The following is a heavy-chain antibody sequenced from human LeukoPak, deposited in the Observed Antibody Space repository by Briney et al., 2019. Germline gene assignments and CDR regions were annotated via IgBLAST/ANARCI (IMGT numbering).Heavy chain of an antibody. CDR2: ISGSGGST. V-gene: IGHV3-23*01. Sequence: GGSLRLSCAASGFTFSSYAMSWVRQAPGKGLEWVSAISGSGGSTYYADSVKGRFTISRDNSKNTLYLQMNSLRAEDTAVYYCAKVAGRAAAGSAEYFQHWGQGTLVTVSS. CDR3: AKVAGRAAAGSAEYFQH. J-gene: IGHJ1*01. D-gene: IGHD6-13*01. CDR1: GFTFSSYA.